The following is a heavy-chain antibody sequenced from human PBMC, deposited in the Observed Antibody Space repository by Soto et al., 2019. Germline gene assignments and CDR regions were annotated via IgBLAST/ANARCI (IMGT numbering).Heavy chain of an antibody. D-gene: IGHD5-18*01. CDR3: AKDSGYNYGYFRWFDP. CDR2: IFYSGNT. J-gene: IGHJ5*02. Sequence: SETLSLTCTVSGGSISNYYWSWIRQPPGRGLERIGHIFYSGNTNYNPALKSRVNISVDTSKSQFSLKLSSVTAADTVVYYCAKDSGYNYGYFRWFDPWGQGTLVTVSS. CDR1: GGSISNYY. V-gene: IGHV4-59*01.